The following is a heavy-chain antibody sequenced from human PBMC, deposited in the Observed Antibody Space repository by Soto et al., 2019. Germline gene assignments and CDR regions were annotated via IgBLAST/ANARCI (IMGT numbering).Heavy chain of an antibody. CDR3: AREYCSSTSCYDYYYYGTDV. Sequence: GSLRLSCAASGFTFSSYAMHWVRQAPGKGLEWVAVISYDGSNKYYADSVKGRFTISRDNSKNTLYLQMNSLRAEDTAVYYCAREYCSSTSCYDYYYYGTDVSGQGTTGTVSS. V-gene: IGHV3-30-3*01. D-gene: IGHD2-2*01. CDR1: GFTFSSYA. CDR2: ISYDGSNK. J-gene: IGHJ6*02.